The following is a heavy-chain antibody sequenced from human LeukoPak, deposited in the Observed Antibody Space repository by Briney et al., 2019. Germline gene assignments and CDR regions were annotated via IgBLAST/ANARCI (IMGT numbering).Heavy chain of an antibody. J-gene: IGHJ4*02. D-gene: IGHD2-2*01. CDR1: GFNFASHW. Sequence: GGSLRLSCAASGFNFASHWMHWVRQTPGKGLVWVSRINSGGSGTSYADSVEGRFTISRDNSKDTLYLQMNSLRAEDTAVYYCARDLGYCSSTSCYMTDYWGQGTLVTVSS. CDR3: ARDLGYCSSTSCYMTDY. CDR2: INSGGSGT. V-gene: IGHV3-74*01.